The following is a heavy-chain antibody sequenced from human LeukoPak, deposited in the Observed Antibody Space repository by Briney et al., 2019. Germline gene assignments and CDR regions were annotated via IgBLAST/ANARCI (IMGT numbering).Heavy chain of an antibody. CDR3: ARLGEDYYGSGSYSGGDY. Sequence: GASVKVSCKASGYTFTSYGISWVRQAPGQGLEWMGWISAYNGNTNYAQKLQGRVTMTTDTSTSTAYMELRSLRSDDTAVYYCARLGEDYYGSGSYSGGDYWGQGTLVTVSS. CDR2: ISAYNGNT. V-gene: IGHV1-18*01. J-gene: IGHJ4*02. D-gene: IGHD3-10*01. CDR1: GYTFTSYG.